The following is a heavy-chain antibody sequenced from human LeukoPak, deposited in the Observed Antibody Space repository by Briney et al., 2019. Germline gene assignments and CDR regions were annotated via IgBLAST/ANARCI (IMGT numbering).Heavy chain of an antibody. CDR3: ARGRTDDYYDSSGYCYCAFDI. V-gene: IGHV4-34*01. D-gene: IGHD3-22*01. J-gene: IGHJ3*02. CDR1: GGSFSGYY. CDR2: INHSGST. Sequence: SETLSLACAVYGGSFSGYYWSWIRQPPGKGLEWIGEINHSGSTNYNPSLKSRVTISVDTSKNQFSLKLSSVTAADTAVYYCARGRTDDYYDSSGYCYCAFDIWGQGTMVTVSS.